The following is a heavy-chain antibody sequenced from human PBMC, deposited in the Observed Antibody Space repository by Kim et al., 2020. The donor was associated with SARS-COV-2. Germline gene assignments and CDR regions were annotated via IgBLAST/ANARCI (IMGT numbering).Heavy chain of an antibody. CDR1: GGSFSGYY. J-gene: IGHJ6*02. D-gene: IGHD2-15*01. CDR3: ARGGGDYYYYGMDG. CDR2: INHSGST. V-gene: IGHV4-34*01. Sequence: SETLSLTCAVYGGSFSGYYWSWIRQPPGKGLEWIGEINHSGSTNYNPSLKSRVTISVDTSKNQFSLKLSSVTAADTAVYYCARGGGDYYYYGMDGWGQWT.